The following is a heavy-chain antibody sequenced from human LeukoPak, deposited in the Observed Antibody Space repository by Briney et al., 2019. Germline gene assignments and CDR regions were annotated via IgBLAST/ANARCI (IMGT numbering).Heavy chain of an antibody. CDR2: NNHSGST. V-gene: IGHV4-34*01. CDR1: GGSFSGYY. CDR3: ASSFFASSGYYYDDY. Sequence: SETLSLTCAVYGGSFSGYYWSWIRQPPGKGLEWIGENNHSGSTNYNPSLKSRVTISVDTSKNQFSLKLSSVTAADTAVYYCASSFFASSGYYYDDYWGQGTLVAVSS. D-gene: IGHD3-22*01. J-gene: IGHJ4*02.